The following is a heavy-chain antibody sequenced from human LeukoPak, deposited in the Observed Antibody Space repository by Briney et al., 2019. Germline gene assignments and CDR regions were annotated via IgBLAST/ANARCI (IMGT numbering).Heavy chain of an antibody. CDR1: GYTFTGYD. J-gene: IGHJ4*02. Sequence: GASVKVSCKASGYTFTGYDINWVRQATGQGLEWMGWMNPNSGNTGYAQTFQGRVTMTRNTSISTAYMELSSLRSEDTAVYYCARSRPVNYGSGSYCNYWGQGTLVTVSS. V-gene: IGHV1-8*01. CDR2: MNPNSGNT. D-gene: IGHD3-10*01. CDR3: ARSRPVNYGSGSYCNY.